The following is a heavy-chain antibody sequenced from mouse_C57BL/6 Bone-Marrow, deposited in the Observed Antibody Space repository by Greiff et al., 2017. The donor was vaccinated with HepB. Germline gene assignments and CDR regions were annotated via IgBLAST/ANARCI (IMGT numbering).Heavy chain of an antibody. CDR3: ARVRGYDGYYAYYFDY. V-gene: IGHV1-76*01. J-gene: IGHJ2*01. Sequence: QVHVKQSGAELVRPGASVKLSCKASGYTFTDYYINWVKQRPGQGLEWIARIYPGSGNTYYNEKFKGKATLTAEKSSSTAYMQLSSLTSEDSAVYFCARVRGYDGYYAYYFDYWGQGTTLTVSS. CDR1: GYTFTDYY. CDR2: IYPGSGNT. D-gene: IGHD2-3*01.